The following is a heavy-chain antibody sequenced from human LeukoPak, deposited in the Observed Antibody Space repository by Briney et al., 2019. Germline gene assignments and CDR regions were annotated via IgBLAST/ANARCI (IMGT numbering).Heavy chain of an antibody. J-gene: IGHJ6*02. Sequence: GGSLRLSCTASGFTFSSYEMNWVRQAPGKGLEWVGFIRSKAYGGTTEYAASVKGRFTISRDDSKSIAYLQMNSLKTEDTAVYYCNDMDVWGQGTTVTVSS. V-gene: IGHV3-49*04. D-gene: IGHD1-1*01. CDR1: GFTFSSYE. CDR3: NDMDV. CDR2: IRSKAYGGTT.